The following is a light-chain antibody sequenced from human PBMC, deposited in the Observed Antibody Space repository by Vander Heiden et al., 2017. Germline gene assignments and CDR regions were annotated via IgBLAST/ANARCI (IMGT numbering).Light chain of an antibody. V-gene: IGKV3-11*01. CDR3: QQRSIWPT. CDR1: QSVSSY. Sequence: IVLTQSPATLSLSPGERATLFRRAGQSVSSYLAWYQQRPGQAPRLLIYDASNGATGIPGRFSGSGSGTDFTLTISSLEPEDFAVYYCQQRSIWPTFGQGTRLEIK. CDR2: DAS. J-gene: IGKJ5*01.